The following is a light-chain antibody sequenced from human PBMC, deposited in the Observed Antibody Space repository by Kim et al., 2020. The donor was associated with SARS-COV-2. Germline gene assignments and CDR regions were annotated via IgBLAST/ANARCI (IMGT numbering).Light chain of an antibody. CDR3: QHYNSYSGT. CDR2: DAS. J-gene: IGKJ2*01. V-gene: IGKV1-5*01. CDR1: QSIRSW. Sequence: DIQMTQSPPTLSASVGDRVTITCRASQSIRSWLAWYQQKPGKAPKLLIHDASNLKSGVPSRFSGSASGTEFTLTISSLQPDDFATYYCQHYNSYSGTFGQGTKLEI.